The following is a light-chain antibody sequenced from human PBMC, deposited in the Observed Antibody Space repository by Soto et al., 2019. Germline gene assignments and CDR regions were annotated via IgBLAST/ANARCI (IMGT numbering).Light chain of an antibody. Sequence: QSALTQPPSVSGSPGQSGAISCTGTSSDVGSYNRVSWYQQPPGTAPKLMIYEVSNRPSGVPDRFSGSKSGNTASLTISGLQAEDEADYYCSSYPSSSTYVFGVGTRPRS. CDR3: SSYPSSSTYV. CDR2: EVS. V-gene: IGLV2-18*02. J-gene: IGLJ1*01. CDR1: SSDVGSYNR.